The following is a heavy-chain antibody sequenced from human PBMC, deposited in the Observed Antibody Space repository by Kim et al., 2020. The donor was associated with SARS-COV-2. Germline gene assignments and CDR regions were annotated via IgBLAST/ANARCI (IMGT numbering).Heavy chain of an antibody. D-gene: IGHD3-22*01. CDR1: GGTFNNYA. J-gene: IGHJ4*02. CDR2: IIPIFGTA. CDR3: AGETAIRYYDSGVYYHLDY. Sequence: SVKVSCKASGGTFNNYAISWVRQAPGQGLEWMGGIIPIFGTAHYAQKFQGRVMITADKSTSTAYMELSSLRSEGTAVYFCAGETAIRYYDSGVYYHLDYWGQRTLVTVSS. V-gene: IGHV1-69*06.